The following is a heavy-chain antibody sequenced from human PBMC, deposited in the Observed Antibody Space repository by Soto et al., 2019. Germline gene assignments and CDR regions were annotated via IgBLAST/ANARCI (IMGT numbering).Heavy chain of an antibody. CDR2: ISGSGGST. V-gene: IGHV3-23*01. CDR3: AKDMYYDYIWGSYRPGDAFDI. J-gene: IGHJ3*02. CDR1: GFTFSNYA. Sequence: GGSLRLSCAASGFTFSNYAMSSVRQTPGKGLEWVSAISGSGGSTYYADSVKGRFTISRDNSKNTLYLQMNSLRAEDTAVYYCAKDMYYDYIWGSYRPGDAFDIWGQGTMVTVSS. D-gene: IGHD3-16*02.